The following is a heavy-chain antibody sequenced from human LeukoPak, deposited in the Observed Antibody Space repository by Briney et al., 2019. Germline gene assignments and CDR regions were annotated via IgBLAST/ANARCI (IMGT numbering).Heavy chain of an antibody. D-gene: IGHD3-3*01. CDR3: ARRGSGYLYYFDY. CDR1: GGSISSYY. V-gene: IGHV4-59*08. J-gene: IGHJ4*02. Sequence: SETLSLTCTVSGGSISSYYWSWIRQPPGKGLEWIGYIHYSGSTNYNPSLKSRVTISVDTSKNQFSLNLRSLTAADTAVYYCARRGSGYLYYFDYWGQGTPVTVSS. CDR2: IHYSGST.